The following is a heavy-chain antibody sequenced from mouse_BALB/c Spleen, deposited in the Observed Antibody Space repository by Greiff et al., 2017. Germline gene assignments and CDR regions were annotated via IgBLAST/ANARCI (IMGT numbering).Heavy chain of an antibody. CDR3: ARDRNYYGSSWFAY. CDR1: GFTFSSYG. CDR2: INSNGGST. Sequence: DVKLVESGGGLVQPGGSLKLSCAASGFTFSSYGMSWVRQTPDKRLELVATINSNGGSTYYPDSVKGRFTISRDNAKNTLYLQMSSLKSEDTAMYYCARDRNYYGSSWFAYWGQGTLVTVSA. J-gene: IGHJ3*01. D-gene: IGHD1-1*01. V-gene: IGHV5-6-3*01.